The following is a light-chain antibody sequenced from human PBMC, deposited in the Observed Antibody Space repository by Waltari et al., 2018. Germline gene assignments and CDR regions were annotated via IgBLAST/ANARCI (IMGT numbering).Light chain of an antibody. Sequence: QSVLTQPPSVSGAPGQRVTISCTGSSSNIGAGYDVHWYQQLPGTAPKPLLFGNRNRPSGVPDRFPGSKSGTSASLAITGLQAEDEADYYCQSYDSSLSGSVFGGGTKLTVL. CDR1: SSNIGAGYD. J-gene: IGLJ2*01. CDR2: GNR. CDR3: QSYDSSLSGSV. V-gene: IGLV1-40*01.